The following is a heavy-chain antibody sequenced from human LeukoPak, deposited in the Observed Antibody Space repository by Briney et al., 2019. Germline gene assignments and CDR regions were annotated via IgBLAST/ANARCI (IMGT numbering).Heavy chain of an antibody. V-gene: IGHV3-74*01. J-gene: IGHJ4*02. CDR3: AKDHYWSIDY. D-gene: IGHD3-3*01. CDR2: IKGDGIST. CDR1: RFDFSSNW. Sequence: GGSLRLSCAASRFDFSSNWMHWVRHAPGQGLVWVSRIKGDGISTNYADSVKGRFTISRDIAENTLYLQMNSLRAEDTGVYYCAKDHYWSIDYWGRGTLVTVSS.